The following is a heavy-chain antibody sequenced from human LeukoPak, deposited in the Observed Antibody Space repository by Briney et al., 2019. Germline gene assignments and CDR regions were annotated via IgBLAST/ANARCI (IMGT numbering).Heavy chain of an antibody. CDR2: ISAYNGNT. V-gene: IGHV1-18*01. Sequence: ASVKVSCKASGYTFTSYGISWVRQAPGQGLEWIGWISAYNGNTNYAQKLQGRVTMTTDTSTSTTYMDLRSLRSDDTAVYYCAREKEYCDGDCSVFDYWGQGTLVAVSS. D-gene: IGHD2-21*02. CDR1: GYTFTSYG. J-gene: IGHJ4*02. CDR3: AREKEYCDGDCSVFDY.